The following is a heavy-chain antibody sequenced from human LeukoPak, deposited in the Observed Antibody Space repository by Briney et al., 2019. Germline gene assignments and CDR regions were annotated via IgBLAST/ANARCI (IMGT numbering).Heavy chain of an antibody. CDR3: ANWHYDILTGYYMGDY. CDR1: DDSSSSSF. V-gene: IGHV4-59*01. J-gene: IGHJ4*02. D-gene: IGHD3-9*01. Sequence: SETLSLTCTVSDDSSSSSFWTWIRQPPGKGLEWIGYISYSGSTNYNPSLKSRVTISLDTSKNQFSLKLTSVTAADTAVYYCANWHYDILTGYYMGDYWGQGTLVTVSS. CDR2: ISYSGST.